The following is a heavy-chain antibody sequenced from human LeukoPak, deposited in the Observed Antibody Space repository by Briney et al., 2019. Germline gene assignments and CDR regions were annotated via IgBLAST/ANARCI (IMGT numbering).Heavy chain of an antibody. CDR1: GFTFSSYW. CDR2: IKQDGSEK. D-gene: IGHD3-10*01. Sequence: SGGSLRLSCAASGFTFSSYWMSWVRQAPGKGLEWVANIKQDGSEKYYVDSVKGRFTISRDNAKNSLYLQMNSLRAEDTAVYYCAKDLMRDRWFGESWGQGTLVSVSS. V-gene: IGHV3-7*01. CDR3: AKDLMRDRWFGES. J-gene: IGHJ5*02.